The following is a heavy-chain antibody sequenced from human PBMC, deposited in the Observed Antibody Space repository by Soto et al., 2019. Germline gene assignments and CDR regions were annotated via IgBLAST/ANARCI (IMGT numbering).Heavy chain of an antibody. Sequence: PGVSLRLSCAASGFPFNNAWINWVRQVPGKGLEWVGRVKSKADGGSGDYAAPVKGRFVVSRDDSKDIVYLQMNSLKIEDTGVYYCTTDSRTTLPEIRFDYWGHGTQVTVSS. D-gene: IGHD1-26*01. V-gene: IGHV3-15*07. J-gene: IGHJ4*01. CDR1: GFPFNNAW. CDR3: TTDSRTTLPEIRFDY. CDR2: VKSKADGGSG.